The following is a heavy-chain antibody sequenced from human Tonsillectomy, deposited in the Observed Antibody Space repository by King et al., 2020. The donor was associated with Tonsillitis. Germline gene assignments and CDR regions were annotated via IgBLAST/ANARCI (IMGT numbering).Heavy chain of an antibody. J-gene: IGHJ6*03. CDR1: GFTFGDFA. CDR3: GRDSGWFGEWDYYYMDV. D-gene: IGHD3-10*01. CDR2: IRSKPFGGTT. Sequence: QLVQSGGGLVQPGRSLRLSCTASGFTFGDFAMSWVRQAPGKGLEWVGFIRSKPFGGTTEYAASVKGRFTISRDDSKSIAYLQMNSLKTEDTAVYYCGRDSGWFGEWDYYYMDVWGKGTTVTVSS. V-gene: IGHV3-49*04.